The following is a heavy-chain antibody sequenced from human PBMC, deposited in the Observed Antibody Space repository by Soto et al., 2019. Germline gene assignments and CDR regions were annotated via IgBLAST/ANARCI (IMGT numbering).Heavy chain of an antibody. J-gene: IGHJ5*02. CDR3: ARDYHGSGNP. Sequence: EVQLVESGGGLVQPGGSLRLSCAASGFSLSDYWIHWVRQAPGKGLVWLSRIKGDGSGTDYADSVRGRFTISRDNAKNTVYLQLNSLRVEDTAVYYCARDYHGSGNPWGQGTPVTVSS. CDR2: IKGDGSGT. V-gene: IGHV3-74*01. D-gene: IGHD3-10*01. CDR1: GFSLSDYW.